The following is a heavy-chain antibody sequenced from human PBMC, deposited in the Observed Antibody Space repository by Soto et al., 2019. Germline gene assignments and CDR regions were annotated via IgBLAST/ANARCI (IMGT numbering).Heavy chain of an antibody. CDR1: GYTFSSYG. J-gene: IGHJ3*02. D-gene: IGHD3-22*01. V-gene: IGHV1-18*01. CDR3: ARDGSYDSSGYWVDDSAFDI. Sequence: ASVKVSCKASGYTFSSYGISWVRQAPGQGLEWMGWISGYNAKTNYAQKLQGRVTMTTETSTSTAYMELTSLRSDDTAVYYCARDGSYDSSGYWVDDSAFDIWGQGTKVTVSS. CDR2: ISGYNAKT.